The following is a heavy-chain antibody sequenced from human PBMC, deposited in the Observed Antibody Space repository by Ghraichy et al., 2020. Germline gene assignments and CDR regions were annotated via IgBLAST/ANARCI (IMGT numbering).Heavy chain of an antibody. D-gene: IGHD5-12*01. V-gene: IGHV3-48*02. CDR3: ARDQGSGYDDWINYFDY. J-gene: IGHJ4*02. Sequence: GGSLRLSCAASGFTFSSYSMNWVRQAPGKGLEWVSYISSSSSTIYYADSVKGRFTISRDNAKNSLYLQMNSLRDEDTAVYYCARDQGSGYDDWINYFDYWGQGTLVTVSS. CDR2: ISSSSSTI. CDR1: GFTFSSYS.